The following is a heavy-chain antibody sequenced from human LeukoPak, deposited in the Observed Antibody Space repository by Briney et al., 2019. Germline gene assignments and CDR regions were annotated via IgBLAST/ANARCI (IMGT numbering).Heavy chain of an antibody. D-gene: IGHD5-24*01. Sequence: PGGSLRLSCVGSGFSFSSHWVNWVRQSPGKGLEWVANIKPDGSDKYYVDSARGRFTVSRDNAKNSAFLQMNSLRAEDTAIYYCATISAQTFDIWGQGTLVSVSS. CDR1: GFSFSSHW. CDR3: ATISAQTFDI. CDR2: IKPDGSDK. V-gene: IGHV3-7*01. J-gene: IGHJ3*02.